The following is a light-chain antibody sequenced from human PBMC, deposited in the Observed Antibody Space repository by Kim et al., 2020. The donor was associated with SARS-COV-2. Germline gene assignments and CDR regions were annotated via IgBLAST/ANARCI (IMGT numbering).Light chain of an antibody. CDR2: YKSDSDK. CDR1: SGINVGTYR. CDR3: MIWHSSACV. V-gene: IGLV5-45*03. J-gene: IGLJ3*02. Sequence: QPVLTQPSSLSASPGASASLTCTLRSGINVGTYRIYWYQQKPGSPPQYLLRYKSDSDKQQGYGVPSRFSGSKDASANAGILLISGLQSEDEADYYCMIWHSSACVFGGGTQLTVL.